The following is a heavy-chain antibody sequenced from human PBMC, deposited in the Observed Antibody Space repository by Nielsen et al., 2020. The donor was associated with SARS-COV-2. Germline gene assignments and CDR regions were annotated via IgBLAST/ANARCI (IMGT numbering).Heavy chain of an antibody. CDR1: GFTFSSYS. Sequence: GGSLRLSCAASGFTFSSYSMNWVRQVPGKGLEWVSYISSSSSTIYYADSVKGRFTISRDTAKNSLYLQMNSLRAEDTAVDYCAREFGIQERSCGDYYLATFDIWGQGTMVTVSS. D-gene: IGHD4-17*01. CDR2: ISSSSSTI. CDR3: AREFGIQERSCGDYYLATFDI. V-gene: IGHV3-48*04. J-gene: IGHJ3*02.